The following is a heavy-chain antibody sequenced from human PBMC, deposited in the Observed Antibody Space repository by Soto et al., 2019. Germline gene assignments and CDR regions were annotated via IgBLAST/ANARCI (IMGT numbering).Heavy chain of an antibody. J-gene: IGHJ4*02. D-gene: IGHD2-2*01. Sequence: GGSLRLSCVGSGFSFSDDWMHWARQAPGKGLVWVSRISGDGTRTNYADFVNGRFTISRDNAKNTLYLQMSSLRVEDTALYYCARRLPAAGTFGNWGQGTLVTVSS. V-gene: IGHV3-74*01. CDR1: GFSFSDDW. CDR2: ISGDGTRT. CDR3: ARRLPAAGTFGN.